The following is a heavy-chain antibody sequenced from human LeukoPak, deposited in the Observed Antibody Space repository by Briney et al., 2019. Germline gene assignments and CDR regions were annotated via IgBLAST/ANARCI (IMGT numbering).Heavy chain of an antibody. V-gene: IGHV4-31*11. CDR1: GDSISSGGYW. J-gene: IGHJ4*02. CDR3: ARAPVATPSEFDY. D-gene: IGHD5-12*01. Sequence: SQTLSLTCAVSGDSISSGGYWWSWIRQHPGKGPEWIGYISYGGKADYNPTLKSRVAISADTPKNQFSLKLSSTTAADTAVYYCARAPVATPSEFDYWGQGTLVTVSS. CDR2: ISYGGKA.